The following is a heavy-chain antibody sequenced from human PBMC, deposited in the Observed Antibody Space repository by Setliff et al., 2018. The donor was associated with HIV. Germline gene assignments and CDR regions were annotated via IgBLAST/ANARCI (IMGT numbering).Heavy chain of an antibody. V-gene: IGHV4-61*09. CDR3: ARVGYHGSGRYSFDY. Sequence: PSETLSLTCTVSGGSISSGSYYWSWIRQPAGKGLEWIGHIHTSGSTKYNPSLKSRVTISADTSKNQFSLNLSSVTAAETAVYYCARVGYHGSGRYSFDYWGQGTLVTVSS. CDR2: IHTSGST. D-gene: IGHD3-10*01. J-gene: IGHJ4*02. CDR1: GGSISSGSYY.